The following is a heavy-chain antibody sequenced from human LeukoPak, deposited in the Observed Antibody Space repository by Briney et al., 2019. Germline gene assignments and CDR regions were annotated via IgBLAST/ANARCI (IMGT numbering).Heavy chain of an antibody. V-gene: IGHV1-24*01. J-gene: IGHJ4*02. Sequence: ASVKVSCKVSGYTLTELSMHWVRQAPGKGLEWMGGFDPEDGETIYAQKFQGGVTMTEDTSTDTAYMELSSLRSEDTAVYYCATFLLAVAGTLDYWGQGTLVTVSS. D-gene: IGHD6-19*01. CDR2: FDPEDGET. CDR1: GYTLTELS. CDR3: ATFLLAVAGTLDY.